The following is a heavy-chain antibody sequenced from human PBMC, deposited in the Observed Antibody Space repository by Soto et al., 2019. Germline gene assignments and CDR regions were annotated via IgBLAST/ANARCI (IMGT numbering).Heavy chain of an antibody. D-gene: IGHD3-10*01. J-gene: IGHJ6*02. Sequence: QVQLVQSGAEVKKTGSSVKVSCKTSGVSFNNNGIGWVRQAPGHGLEWMGGVSPPFRTSNYARKFQGRISITADASTGTVNMELSSLTSEDTAQYYCARVLYYGSGRYSPYGMDVWGQGTTVTVSS. V-gene: IGHV1-69*01. CDR3: ARVLYYGSGRYSPYGMDV. CDR2: VSPPFRTS. CDR1: GVSFNNNG.